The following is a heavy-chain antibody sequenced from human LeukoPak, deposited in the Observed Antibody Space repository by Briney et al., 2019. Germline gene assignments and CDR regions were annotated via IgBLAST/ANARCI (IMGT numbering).Heavy chain of an antibody. J-gene: IGHJ5*02. V-gene: IGHV4-38-2*02. D-gene: IGHD2/OR15-2a*01. Sequence: PSESLSLTCTVSGYSISSGYWACIRQSPGKGPEWIACIYRSGTTYSNPSLQNRVTRSIDTSTNQFSLKVTSLTPADTSVNYCARDPALTFISFDLWGEGTRVTVSS. CDR3: ARDPALTFISFDL. CDR1: GYSISSGY. CDR2: IYRSGTT.